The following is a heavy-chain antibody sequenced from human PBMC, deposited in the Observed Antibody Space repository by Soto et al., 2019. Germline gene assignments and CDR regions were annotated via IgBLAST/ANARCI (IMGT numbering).Heavy chain of an antibody. V-gene: IGHV3-30-3*01. Sequence: QVQLVESGGGVFQPGRSLRLSCAASGFTFSSYAMHWVRQAPGKGLEWVAVISYDGSNKYYADSVKARFTISRDNSKNTLYLQMNSLRAEDTAAYYCAREWDYGGHFYYWVEGTLVTVS. D-gene: IGHD3-10*01. J-gene: IGHJ4*02. CDR3: AREWDYGGHFYY. CDR1: GFTFSSYA. CDR2: ISYDGSNK.